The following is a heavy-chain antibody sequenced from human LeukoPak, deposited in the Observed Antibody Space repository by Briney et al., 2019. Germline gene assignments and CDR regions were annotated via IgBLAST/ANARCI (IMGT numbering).Heavy chain of an antibody. CDR2: IIPIFGTA. D-gene: IGHD3-22*01. CDR1: GGTFSSYA. V-gene: IGHV1-69*13. CDR3: ATEYYDSSGYYFDY. J-gene: IGHJ4*02. Sequence: RASVKVSRKASGGTFSSYAISWVRQAPGQGLEWMGGIIPIFGTANYAQKFQGRVTITADESTSTAYMELSSLRSEDTAVYYCATEYYDSSGYYFDYWGQGTLVTVSS.